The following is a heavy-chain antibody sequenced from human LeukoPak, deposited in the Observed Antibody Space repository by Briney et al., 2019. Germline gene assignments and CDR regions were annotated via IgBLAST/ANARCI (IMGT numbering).Heavy chain of an antibody. D-gene: IGHD7-27*01. V-gene: IGHV4-59*01. J-gene: IGHJ4*02. CDR3: ASNTGTVFDY. CDR2: VYYTGST. Sequence: SETMSLTCTVSGDFITAYYWSWIRQSPGKGPEWIGYVYYTGSTEYNPSLRSRVTISLEMSKHQFSLDLTSVTAADTAVYYCASNTGTVFDYWGQGALVTVSS. CDR1: GDFITAYY.